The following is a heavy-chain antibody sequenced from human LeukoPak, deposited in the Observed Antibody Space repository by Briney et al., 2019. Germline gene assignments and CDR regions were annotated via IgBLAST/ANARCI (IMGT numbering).Heavy chain of an antibody. CDR2: ISSSGSTI. CDR3: ARGHYDSSEDYYYYYGMDV. V-gene: IGHV3-11*04. Sequence: GGSLRLSCAASGFTFSDYYMSWIRQAPGKGLEWVSYISSSGSTIYYADSVKGRFTISRDNAKNSLYLQMNSLRAEDTAVYYCARGHYDSSEDYYYYYGMDVWGQGTTVTVSS. J-gene: IGHJ6*02. D-gene: IGHD3-22*01. CDR1: GFTFSDYY.